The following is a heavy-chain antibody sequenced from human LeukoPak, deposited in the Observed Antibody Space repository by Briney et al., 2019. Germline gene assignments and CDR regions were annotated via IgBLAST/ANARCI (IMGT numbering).Heavy chain of an antibody. CDR3: AKDLGYGDYFCYFDY. CDR2: ISGSGGST. Sequence: GGSLRLSCAASGFTFSSYAMSWVRQAPGKGLEWVSAISGSGGSTYYADSVKGRFTISRDNSKNTLYLQMNSLRAEDTAVYYCAKDLGYGDYFCYFDYWGQGTLVTVSS. V-gene: IGHV3-23*01. D-gene: IGHD4-17*01. CDR1: GFTFSSYA. J-gene: IGHJ4*02.